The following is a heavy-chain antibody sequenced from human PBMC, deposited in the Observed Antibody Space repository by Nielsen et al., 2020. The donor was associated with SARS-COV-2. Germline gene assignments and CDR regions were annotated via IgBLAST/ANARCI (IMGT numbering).Heavy chain of an antibody. CDR3: AKGASLGDIDY. CDR1: GFTFDDYA. D-gene: IGHD3-16*01. Sequence: GGSLRLSCAASGFTFDDYAMHWVRQAPGKGLEWVSGISWNSGSIGYADSVKGRFTISRDNAKNSLYLQMNSLRAEDTALYCCAKGASLGDIDYWGQGTLVTVSS. CDR2: ISWNSGSI. J-gene: IGHJ4*02. V-gene: IGHV3-9*01.